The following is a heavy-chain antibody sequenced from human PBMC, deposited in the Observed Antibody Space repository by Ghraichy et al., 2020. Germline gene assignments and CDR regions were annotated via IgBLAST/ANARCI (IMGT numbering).Heavy chain of an antibody. CDR1: GFTVSNNY. V-gene: IGHV3-53*01. CDR3: ARDPFQSWAY. J-gene: IGHJ4*02. Sequence: GGSLRLSCAASGFTVSNNYMSWVRQAPGKGLEWLAVMYAGGETYYADSVKGRFTISRDNSKNTLYLQMNALRAEDTAVYYCARDPFQSWAYWGQGTLVTVSS. D-gene: IGHD2/OR15-2a*01. CDR2: MYAGGET.